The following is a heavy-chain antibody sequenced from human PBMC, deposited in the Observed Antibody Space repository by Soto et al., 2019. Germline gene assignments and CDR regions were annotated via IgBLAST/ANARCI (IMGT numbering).Heavy chain of an antibody. CDR3: ASHYGSGSYPKY. D-gene: IGHD3-10*01. V-gene: IGHV3-48*01. J-gene: IGHJ4*02. CDR1: GFTFSSYS. CDR2: ISSSSSTI. Sequence: EVQLVESGGGLVQPGGSLRLSCAASGFTFSSYSMNWVRQAPGKGLEWVSYISSSSSTIYYADSVKGRFTISRDNAKNSLYLKMNSLRAEDTAVYYGASHYGSGSYPKYWGQGTLVTVSS.